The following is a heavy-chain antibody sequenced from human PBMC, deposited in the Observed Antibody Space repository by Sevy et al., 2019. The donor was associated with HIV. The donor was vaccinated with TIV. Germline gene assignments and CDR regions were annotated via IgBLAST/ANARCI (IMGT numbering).Heavy chain of an antibody. D-gene: IGHD6-19*01. CDR2: IYSGGNT. J-gene: IGHJ4*02. CDR3: AKAGVRVGGTFDLFYFDY. V-gene: IGHV3-53*01. CDR1: GFIVSSNY. Sequence: GGSLRLSCAVSGFIVSSNYMTWVRQAPGKGLEWVSVIYSGGNTFYADSVKGRFTISRDNSKNTLYLQMNSLTAEDTAVYYCAKAGVRVGGTFDLFYFDYWGQGTLVTVSS.